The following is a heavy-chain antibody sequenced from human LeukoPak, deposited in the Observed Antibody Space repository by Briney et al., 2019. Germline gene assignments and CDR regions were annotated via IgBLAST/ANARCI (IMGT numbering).Heavy chain of an antibody. J-gene: IGHJ4*02. CDR1: GYTLTELS. CDR3: ATSREMATIVPFDY. CDR2: FDPEDGET. Sequence: GASVKVSCKVSGYTLTELSMHWVRQAPGKGLEWMGGFDPEDGETIYAQKFQGRVTMTEDTSTDTAYMELSSLRSEDTAVYYCATSREMATIVPFDYWGQGTLVIVSS. D-gene: IGHD5-24*01. V-gene: IGHV1-24*01.